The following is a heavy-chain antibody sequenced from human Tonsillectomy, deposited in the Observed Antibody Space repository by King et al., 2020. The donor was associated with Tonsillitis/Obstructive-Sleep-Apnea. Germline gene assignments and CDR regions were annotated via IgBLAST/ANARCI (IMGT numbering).Heavy chain of an antibody. CDR3: ARSYLSSPLYNWFDP. J-gene: IGHJ5*02. D-gene: IGHD6-6*01. V-gene: IGHV4-34*01. Sequence: VQLQQWGAGLLKPSETLSLTCAVYGGSFSGYCWSWIRQPPGKGLEWIGEINHSGSTNYNPSLKSRVTISVDTSKNQFSLKLSSVTAADTAVYYCARSYLSSPLYNWFDPWGQGTLVTVSS. CDR2: INHSGST. CDR1: GGSFSGYC.